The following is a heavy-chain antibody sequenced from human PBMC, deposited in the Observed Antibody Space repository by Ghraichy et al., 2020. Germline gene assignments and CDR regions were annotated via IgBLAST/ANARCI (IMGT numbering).Heavy chain of an antibody. V-gene: IGHV4-34*01. J-gene: IGHJ6*02. CDR1: GGSFSGYY. CDR3: ARGYTAARPPWYYYYYGMDV. D-gene: IGHD6-6*01. CDR2: INHSGST. Sequence: SETLSLTCAVYGGSFSGYYWSWIRQLPGKGLEWIGEINHSGSTNYNPSLKSRVTISVDTSKNQFCLKLSSVTAADTAVYYCARGYTAARPPWYYYYYGMDVWGQVTTVTVSS.